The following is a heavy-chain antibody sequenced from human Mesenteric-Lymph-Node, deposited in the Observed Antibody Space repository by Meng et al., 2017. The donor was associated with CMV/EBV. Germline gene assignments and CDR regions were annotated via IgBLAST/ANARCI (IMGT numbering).Heavy chain of an antibody. V-gene: IGHV1-69*05. Sequence: SVKVSCKASGGTFSSYAISWVRQAPGQGLEWMGGIIPIFGATSYAQRFQGRVTITTDRSTSTVYIELSGLRSEDTALYYCARDYGAVADDYLDYRGYYYSGTGVWGQGTTVTVSS. CDR2: IIPIFGAT. CDR1: GGTFSSYA. CDR3: ARDYGAVADDYLDYRGYYYSGTGV. J-gene: IGHJ6*02. D-gene: IGHD4-17*01.